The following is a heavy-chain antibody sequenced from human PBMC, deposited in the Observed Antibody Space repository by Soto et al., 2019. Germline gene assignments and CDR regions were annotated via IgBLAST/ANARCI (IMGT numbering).Heavy chain of an antibody. D-gene: IGHD2-21*02. CDR3: ARIMCGGDCYDFDY. CDR2: IWYDGSNK. J-gene: IGHJ4*02. CDR1: GFTFSSYG. Sequence: QVQLVESGGGVVQPGRSLRLSCAASGFTFSSYGMHWVRQAPGKGLEWVAVIWYDGSNKYYADTVKGRFTISRDNYKNTLYLQMNSLRAEDTAVYYCARIMCGGDCYDFDYWGQGTLVTVSS. V-gene: IGHV3-33*01.